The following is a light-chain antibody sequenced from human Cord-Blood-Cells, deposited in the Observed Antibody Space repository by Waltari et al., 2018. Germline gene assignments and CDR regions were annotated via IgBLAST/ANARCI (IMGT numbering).Light chain of an antibody. CDR2: DVS. J-gene: IGLJ3*02. CDR3: SSYTSSSTWV. V-gene: IGLV2-14*01. Sequence: QSALPQPASVSASPGQSPTLSCTGTSSHVGGYNYVSWYQQPPGKAPNLMIYDVSKRPSGGSNRFSGSKSGNTASLTISGLQAEDEADYYCSSYTSSSTWVFGGGTKLTVL. CDR1: SSHVGGYNY.